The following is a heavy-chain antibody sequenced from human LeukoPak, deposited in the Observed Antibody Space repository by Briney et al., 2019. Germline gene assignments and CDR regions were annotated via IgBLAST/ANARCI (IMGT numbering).Heavy chain of an antibody. Sequence: GGSLRLSCAASGFTFSNYAMTWVRQAPGKGLEWVSAISGSGGTTYYADSVKGRFTISRDNSKNTLSLQMNSLRAEDTAVYYCARGIPLDYWGQGTLVTVSS. CDR1: GFTFSNYA. D-gene: IGHD5-18*01. CDR2: ISGSGGTT. V-gene: IGHV3-23*01. CDR3: ARGIPLDY. J-gene: IGHJ4*02.